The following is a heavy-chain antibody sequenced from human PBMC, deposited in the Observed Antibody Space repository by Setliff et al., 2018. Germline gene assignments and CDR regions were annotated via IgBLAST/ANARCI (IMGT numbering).Heavy chain of an antibody. CDR2: MNPNTGYT. Sequence: ASVKVSCKASGYSFSTYDINWVRQAAGQGLEWMGWMNPNTGYTGYARNFQGRVTMTRNTSISTAYMELSGLRSDDTAVYYCARGSRSQNWGGRYSWFDPWGQGTLVTVPQ. CDR3: ARGSRSQNWGGRYSWFDP. V-gene: IGHV1-8*02. CDR1: GYSFSTYD. J-gene: IGHJ5*02. D-gene: IGHD7-27*01.